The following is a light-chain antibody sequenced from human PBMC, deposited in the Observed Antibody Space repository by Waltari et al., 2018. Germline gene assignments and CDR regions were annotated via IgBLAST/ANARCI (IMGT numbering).Light chain of an antibody. Sequence: EIVLTQSPGTLSLSPGEPATPSCRAMQSVSSSSLAWYQHKPGQPPTLLIHGASSRATGIPDRFRGSGSGTDFTLTISRLEPEDFAVYYCQQYGASPYTFGQGTKLEIK. CDR1: QSVSSSS. J-gene: IGKJ2*01. CDR2: GAS. CDR3: QQYGASPYT. V-gene: IGKV3-20*01.